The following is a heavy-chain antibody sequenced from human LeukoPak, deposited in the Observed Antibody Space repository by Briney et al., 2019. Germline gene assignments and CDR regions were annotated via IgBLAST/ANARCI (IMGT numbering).Heavy chain of an antibody. Sequence: PSETLSLTCTVSGVSISTSRYYWGWIRQPPGKGLEWIGSIYHSGSTYYNPSLKSRVTISVDTSKNQFSLKLSSVTAADTAVYYCARVPSGSYYVWTYFDYWGQGTLVTVSS. J-gene: IGHJ4*02. D-gene: IGHD1-26*01. V-gene: IGHV4-39*07. CDR3: ARVPSGSYYVWTYFDY. CDR1: GVSISTSRYY. CDR2: IYHSGST.